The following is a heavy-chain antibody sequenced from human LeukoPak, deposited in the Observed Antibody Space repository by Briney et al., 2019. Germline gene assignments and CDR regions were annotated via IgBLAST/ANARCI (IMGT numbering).Heavy chain of an antibody. CDR2: IYSGGST. CDR3: ARDSTDSSGYYPHYFDY. D-gene: IGHD3-22*01. Sequence: GGSLRLSCAASGFTVSSNYMSWVRQAPGKGLEWVSVIYSGGSTYYADSVKGRFTISRDNSKNTLYLQMNSLRAEDTAVYYCARDSTDSSGYYPHYFDYWGQGTLVTVSS. J-gene: IGHJ4*02. CDR1: GFTVSSNY. V-gene: IGHV3-66*01.